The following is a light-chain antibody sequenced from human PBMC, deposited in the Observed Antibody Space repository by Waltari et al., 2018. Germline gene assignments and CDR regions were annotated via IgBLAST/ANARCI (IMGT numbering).Light chain of an antibody. Sequence: QSALTQPASVSGSPGQSITISCTGTSNDVGGSGYVSWYQQYPGRAPKLIIYEVSYRPAGMSTRFSGSKSGNTASLTISGLQADDEADYYCSSHTSTVPHVFGTGTRVTV. CDR1: SNDVGGSGY. J-gene: IGLJ1*01. V-gene: IGLV2-14*01. CDR3: SSHTSTVPHV. CDR2: EVS.